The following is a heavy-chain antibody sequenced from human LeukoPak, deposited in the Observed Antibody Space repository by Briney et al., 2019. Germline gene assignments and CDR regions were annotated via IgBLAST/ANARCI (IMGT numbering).Heavy chain of an antibody. J-gene: IGHJ6*02. CDR2: IYYSGST. Sequence: PSETLSLTCTVSGGSISSYYWSWIRQPPGKGLEWIGYIYYSGSTNYNPSIKSRVTISVDTSKNQFSLKLSSVTAADTAVYYCALNRIAAAGDYYGMDVWGQGTTVTVSS. D-gene: IGHD6-13*01. V-gene: IGHV4-59*01. CDR3: ALNRIAAAGDYYGMDV. CDR1: GGSISSYY.